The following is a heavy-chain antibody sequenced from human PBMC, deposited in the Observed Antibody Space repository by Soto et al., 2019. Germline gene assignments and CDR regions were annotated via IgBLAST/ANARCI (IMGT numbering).Heavy chain of an antibody. Sequence: PGGSLRLSCAASGFIFSDYTMTWVRQAPGRGLEFVSHISSSGGAIFYAESVKGRFTVSRDNAKNSLYLQMNRLRDEGTAVYFCARDHGGSTWFVGVYYFFGMDVWGQGTAVTVSS. CDR3: ARDHGGSTWFVGVYYFFGMDV. V-gene: IGHV3-48*02. J-gene: IGHJ6*02. CDR2: ISSSGGAI. CDR1: GFIFSDYT. D-gene: IGHD6-13*01.